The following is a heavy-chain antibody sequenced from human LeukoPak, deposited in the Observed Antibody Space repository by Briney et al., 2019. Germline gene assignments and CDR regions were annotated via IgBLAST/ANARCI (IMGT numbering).Heavy chain of an antibody. D-gene: IGHD3-16*01. CDR3: AKRGVLLRVILVGFHKEAYYFDS. CDR1: GITLSNYG. Sequence: GGSLRLSCSVSGITLSNYGMSWARHPRGEGREWGVRIWYSSCSTNYADSGKGQFTSYRDNPKNTLYLQMNSLRGEDRAVYFCAKRGVLLRVILVGFHKEAYYFDSWGQGDLVTVSS. CDR2: IWYSSCST. V-gene: IGHV3-23*01. J-gene: IGHJ4*02.